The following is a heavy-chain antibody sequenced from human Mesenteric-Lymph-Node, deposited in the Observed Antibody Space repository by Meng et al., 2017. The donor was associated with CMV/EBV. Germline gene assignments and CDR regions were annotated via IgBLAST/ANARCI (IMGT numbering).Heavy chain of an antibody. CDR3: AKDFLVSGGD. Sequence: GESLKISCAASGFTFSSYGMHWVRQAPGKGLEWVAFIRYDGSKKYYADSVKGRFTISRDNSQNTLYLQMNSLRTEDTAVYYCAKDFLVSGGDWGQGTLVTVSS. D-gene: IGHD2-2*01. CDR2: IRYDGSKK. J-gene: IGHJ4*02. CDR1: GFTFSSYG. V-gene: IGHV3-30*02.